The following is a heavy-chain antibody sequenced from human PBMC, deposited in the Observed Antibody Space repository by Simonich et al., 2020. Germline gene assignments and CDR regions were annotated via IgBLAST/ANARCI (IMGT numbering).Heavy chain of an antibody. J-gene: IGHJ2*01. CDR1: GFTFSSSW. V-gene: IGHV3-7*01. Sequence: EVQLVESGGGLVQPGGSLRLSCAASGFTFSSSWMSWVRQAPRKEVEWGANIKQDGREKYNVDSVKGRFTISRNNAKNSLYLQINSLRAEDTAVYDCAREYSSSSDPYWYFDLWGRGTLVTVSS. CDR3: AREYSSSSDPYWYFDL. CDR2: IKQDGREK. D-gene: IGHD6-6*01.